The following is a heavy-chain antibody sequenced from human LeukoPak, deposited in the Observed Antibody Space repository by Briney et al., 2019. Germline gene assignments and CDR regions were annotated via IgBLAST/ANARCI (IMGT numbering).Heavy chain of an antibody. Sequence: PSETLSLTCTVSGGSISSYYWSWIRQPPGKGLEWIGYIYTSGSTNYNPSLKSRVTISVDTSKNQFSLKLSSVTAADTAVYYCARDSGEDGVMDWGQGTLVTVSS. CDR3: ARDSGEDGVMD. D-gene: IGHD5-24*01. CDR2: IYTSGST. CDR1: GGSISSYY. V-gene: IGHV4-59*01. J-gene: IGHJ4*02.